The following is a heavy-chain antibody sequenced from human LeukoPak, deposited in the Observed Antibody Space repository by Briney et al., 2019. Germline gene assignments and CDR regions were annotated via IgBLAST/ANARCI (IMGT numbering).Heavy chain of an antibody. CDR1: GFTFSSYG. D-gene: IGHD3-22*01. Sequence: SLRLSCAASGFTFSSYGMHWVRQAPGKGLEWVAVISYDGSNKYYADSVKGRFTISRDNSKNTLYLQMNSLRAEDTAVYYCAKDVYDRAPFDYWGQGTLVTVSS. CDR3: AKDVYDRAPFDY. J-gene: IGHJ4*02. V-gene: IGHV3-30*18. CDR2: ISYDGSNK.